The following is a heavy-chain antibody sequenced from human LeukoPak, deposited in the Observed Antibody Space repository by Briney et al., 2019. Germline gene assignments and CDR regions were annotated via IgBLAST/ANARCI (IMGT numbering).Heavy chain of an antibody. J-gene: IGHJ6*02. Sequence: ASVKVSCKPSEYTFTGYYLHWVRQAPGQGLEWMGCINPGSGGTNYAQKFQDRVTMTRDMYISTAYMELSSLRYDDTAVYYCARGGFVVAPPLAVWGQGTTVTVSS. D-gene: IGHD3-3*01. CDR1: EYTFTGYY. CDR3: ARGGFVVAPPLAV. CDR2: INPGSGGT. V-gene: IGHV1-2*02.